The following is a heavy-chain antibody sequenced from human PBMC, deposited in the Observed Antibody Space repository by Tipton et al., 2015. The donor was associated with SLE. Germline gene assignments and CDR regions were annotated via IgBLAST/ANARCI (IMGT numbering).Heavy chain of an antibody. Sequence: TLSLTCAVYGGSFSGDYWSWIRQPPGKGLEWIGEISDSEITDYNPSLKSRVNISVDTSKNQFFLRLTSVTAADTAVYYCVRGLGEIDYGDYGDLWGQGTLVTVSS. CDR2: ISDSEIT. CDR1: GGSFSGDY. J-gene: IGHJ5*02. V-gene: IGHV4-34*01. D-gene: IGHD4-17*01. CDR3: VRGLGEIDYGDYGDL.